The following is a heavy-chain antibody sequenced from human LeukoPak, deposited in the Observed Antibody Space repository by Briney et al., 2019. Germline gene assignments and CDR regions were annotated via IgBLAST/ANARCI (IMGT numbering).Heavy chain of an antibody. CDR3: ATRPADGSWYGVFDF. V-gene: IGHV4-59*01. CDR1: GVSTTGYN. CDR2: IYSSGST. D-gene: IGHD3-10*01. J-gene: IGHJ4*01. Sequence: SETLSFTCSVSGVSTTGYNWSWIRQAPGKAPEWIGYIYSSGSTNYNPSLNSRVTMSLDASKNQFSLKLTFVSDADTAVYYCATRPADGSWYGVFDFWNRGTLVTV.